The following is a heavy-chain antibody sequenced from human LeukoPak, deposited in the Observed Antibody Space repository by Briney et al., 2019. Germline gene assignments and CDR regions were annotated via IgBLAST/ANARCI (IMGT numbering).Heavy chain of an antibody. J-gene: IGHJ5*02. CDR1: GYTFSSYG. CDR2: ISGYNGNT. D-gene: IGHD3-10*01. Sequence: ASVKVSCKASGYTFSSYGISWVRQAPGQGLEWMGWISGYNGNTNYAQKLQGRVTVPTDTSTSTAYMELRSLRSDDTAVYYCARDPNYYGSGTFSVRNWFDPWGQGTLVTVSS. CDR3: ARDPNYYGSGTFSVRNWFDP. V-gene: IGHV1-18*04.